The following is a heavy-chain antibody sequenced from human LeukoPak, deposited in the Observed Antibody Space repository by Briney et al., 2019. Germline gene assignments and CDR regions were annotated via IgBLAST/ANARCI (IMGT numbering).Heavy chain of an antibody. J-gene: IGHJ5*02. Sequence: QPGGSLRLSCAASGFTFSDYWMHWVRHVPGKGLVWVSRIKGDGSETNYADSVKGRFTISRDNAKNTLFLQMNSLRVEDTAVYYCVRGQIGVSVIVHWGQGTLVTVFS. V-gene: IGHV3-74*01. CDR2: IKGDGSET. D-gene: IGHD3-22*01. CDR3: VRGQIGVSVIVH. CDR1: GFTFSDYW.